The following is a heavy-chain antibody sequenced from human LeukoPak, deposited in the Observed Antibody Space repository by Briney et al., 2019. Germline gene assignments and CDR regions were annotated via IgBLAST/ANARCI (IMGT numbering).Heavy chain of an antibody. CDR2: IYYSGST. D-gene: IGHD3-10*01. J-gene: IGHJ4*02. CDR1: GGSISSYY. Sequence: SETLSLTCTVSGGSISSYYWSWIRQPPGKRLEWIGYIYYSGSTNYNPSLKSRVTISVDTSKNQFSLKLSSVTAADTAVYYCARGGPGNRGTSWGQGTLVTVSS. V-gene: IGHV4-59*01. CDR3: ARGGPGNRGTS.